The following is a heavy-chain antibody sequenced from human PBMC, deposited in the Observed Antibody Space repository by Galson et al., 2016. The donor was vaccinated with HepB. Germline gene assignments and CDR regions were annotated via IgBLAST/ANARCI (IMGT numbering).Heavy chain of an antibody. Sequence: SLRLSCAASGFTFDDYGVAWVRQAPGKGLEWVSGISWNSGGIGYADSVKGRFPISRDNAKNSLYLQMNSLRAEDTALYYCVKDPQYRCSSSTCYWEFDYWGQGTLVTVSA. CDR2: ISWNSGGI. J-gene: IGHJ4*02. CDR1: GFTFDDYG. D-gene: IGHD2-2*01. V-gene: IGHV3-9*01. CDR3: VKDPQYRCSSSTCYWEFDY.